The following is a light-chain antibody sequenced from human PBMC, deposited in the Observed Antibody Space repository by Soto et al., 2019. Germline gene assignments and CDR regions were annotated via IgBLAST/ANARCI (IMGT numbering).Light chain of an antibody. CDR2: GAS. J-gene: IGKJ1*01. Sequence: EIVMTQSPATLSVSPGGRATLSCRASQSISDTLAWYQQKPGQAPRLLIHGASTRATGFPDRIRGSGSGTDFTLTISRLEPEDFAVYYCQQYGSSPTFGQGTKVDIK. CDR1: QSISDT. CDR3: QQYGSSPT. V-gene: IGKV3-15*01.